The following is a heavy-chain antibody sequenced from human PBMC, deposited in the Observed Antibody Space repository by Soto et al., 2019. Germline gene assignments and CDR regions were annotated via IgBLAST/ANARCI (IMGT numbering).Heavy chain of an antibody. CDR1: GYTFTRYA. CDR3: ARPSHCSSTSCPPLY. J-gene: IGHJ4*02. Sequence: ASVKVSCKASGYTFTRYAMHWVRQAPGQRLEWMGWINAGNGNTKYSQKFQGRVTITRDTSASTAYMELSSLRSEDTAVYYCARPSHCSSTSCPPLYWGQGTLVTVSS. V-gene: IGHV1-3*01. CDR2: INAGNGNT. D-gene: IGHD2-2*01.